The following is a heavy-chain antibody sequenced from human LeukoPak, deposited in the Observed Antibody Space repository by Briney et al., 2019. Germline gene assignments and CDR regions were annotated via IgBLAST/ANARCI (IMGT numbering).Heavy chain of an antibody. D-gene: IGHD2-2*01. Sequence: ASVKVSCKASGYTFTSYDINWVRQATGQGLEWMGWMNPNSGNTGYAQKFQGRVTITRNTSISTAYMELSSPRSEDTAVYYCARGRVPAANYYYYMDVWGKGTTVTVSS. CDR2: MNPNSGNT. CDR1: GYTFTSYD. CDR3: ARGRVPAANYYYYMDV. J-gene: IGHJ6*03. V-gene: IGHV1-8*03.